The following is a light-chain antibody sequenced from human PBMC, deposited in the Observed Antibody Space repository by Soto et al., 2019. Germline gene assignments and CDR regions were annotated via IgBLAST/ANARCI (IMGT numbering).Light chain of an antibody. CDR1: QSVSSSY. Sequence: EIVLTQSPGTLSLSPGERATLSCRASQSVSSSYLAWYQQKPGQAPRLLIYGASSRATGIPDRFSGSGSGTDFTLTISRLEPEDFGVYYCQQYGSSPETFGQGTKVDIK. V-gene: IGKV3-20*01. J-gene: IGKJ1*01. CDR3: QQYGSSPET. CDR2: GAS.